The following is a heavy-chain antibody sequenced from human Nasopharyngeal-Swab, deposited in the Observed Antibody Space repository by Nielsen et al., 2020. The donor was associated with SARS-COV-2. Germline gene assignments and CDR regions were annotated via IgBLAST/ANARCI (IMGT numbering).Heavy chain of an antibody. CDR2: INHSGST. Sequence: WIRQPPGKGLEWIGYINHSGSTNYNPSLKSRVTISVDTSKNQFSLKLSSVTAADTAVYYCARERGGPRDDSSGYLYYFDYWGQGTLVTVSS. D-gene: IGHD3-22*01. J-gene: IGHJ4*02. V-gene: IGHV4-34*01. CDR3: ARERGGPRDDSSGYLYYFDY.